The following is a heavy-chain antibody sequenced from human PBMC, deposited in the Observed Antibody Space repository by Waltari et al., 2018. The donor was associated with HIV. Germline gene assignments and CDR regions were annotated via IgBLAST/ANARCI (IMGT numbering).Heavy chain of an antibody. CDR2: FYPGGST. CDR1: GDSISSYY. V-gene: IGHV4-4*07. CDR3: AREETRWFGDLLAYHFGS. D-gene: IGHD3-10*01. Sequence: QVELQESGPGLVKPSETLSLTCSVSGDSISSYYWSWIGQPAGKGPEWIGRFYPGGSTNYNPSLKSRVTMSADTSNNHFSLMLSSVTAADTAVYYCAREETRWFGDLLAYHFGSWAQGSLVIVSS. J-gene: IGHJ4*02.